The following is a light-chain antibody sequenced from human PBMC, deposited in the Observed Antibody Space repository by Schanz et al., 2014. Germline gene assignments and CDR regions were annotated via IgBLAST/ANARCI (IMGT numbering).Light chain of an antibody. CDR1: QSLSNSH. CDR2: GVS. Sequence: EIVLTQSPGTLSLSPGESATLSCRASQSLSNSHLAWYKQKSGQAPRLLIYGVSRRASGVPDRFTGSASGADFTLTISRLESEDFAVYYCQQYGSSPNTFGQGTKVEIK. J-gene: IGKJ1*01. V-gene: IGKV3-20*01. CDR3: QQYGSSPNT.